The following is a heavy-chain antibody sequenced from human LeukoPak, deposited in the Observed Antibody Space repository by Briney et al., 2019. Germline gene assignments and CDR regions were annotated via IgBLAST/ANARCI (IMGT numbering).Heavy chain of an antibody. CDR2: ISYDGSNK. D-gene: IGHD3-10*01. CDR3: AKDRLLWFGEITLSRGGFDY. J-gene: IGHJ4*02. Sequence: LSLTCTVSGGSISSYYWSWIRQPPGKGLEWVAVISYDGSNKYYADSVKGRFTISRDNSKNTLYLQMNSLRAEDTAVYYCAKDRLLWFGEITLSRGGFDYWGQGTLVTVSS. V-gene: IGHV3-30*18. CDR1: GGSISSYY.